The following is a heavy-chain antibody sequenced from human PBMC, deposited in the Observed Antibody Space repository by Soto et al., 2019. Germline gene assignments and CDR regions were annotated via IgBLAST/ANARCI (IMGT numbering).Heavy chain of an antibody. CDR2: INYRGSS. J-gene: IGHJ6*02. CDR1: GGSFTGYY. CDR3: VRGQPHRITIFEVVIRSYDYDMDV. D-gene: IGHD3-3*02. V-gene: IGHV4-34*01. Sequence: SESPYLTFAVYGGSFTGYYWTWIRQTPGKGLEWIGEINYRGSSYYNPSLESRISMAVDTSKNQFSLKLRSVTAADTAVYFCVRGQPHRITIFEVVIRSYDYDMDVWGQGTTVTVSS.